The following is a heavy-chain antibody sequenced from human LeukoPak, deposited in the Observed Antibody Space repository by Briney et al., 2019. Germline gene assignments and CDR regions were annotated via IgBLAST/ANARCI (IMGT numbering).Heavy chain of an antibody. V-gene: IGHV3-21*01. CDR2: ISGSGSYI. J-gene: IGHJ4*02. D-gene: IGHD3-10*01. CDR1: GFTFSDYS. CDR3: VRERYHGSGAPKFDY. Sequence: GGSLRLSCAASGFTFSDYSMNWVRQTPRKGLEWVSCISGSGSYIYYADSVKGRFTISRDNAKNSLNLQVNSLRAEDTAVYYCVRERYHGSGAPKFDYWGQGTLVTVSS.